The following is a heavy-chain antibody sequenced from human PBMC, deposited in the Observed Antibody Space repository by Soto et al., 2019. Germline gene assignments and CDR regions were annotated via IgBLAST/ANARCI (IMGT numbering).Heavy chain of an antibody. J-gene: IGHJ4*02. V-gene: IGHV1-3*01. Sequence: QVQLVQSGAEVKKPGASVKVSCKASGYTFTTYAMHWVRQAPGQRLEWMGWINAANGNTKYSQKFQGRVTITRDTSASTAYMELSSLRSADTAVYTCARSLLNPAVVTFYYVDYWGQGTLVTVSS. CDR3: ARSLLNPAVVTFYYVDY. CDR2: INAANGNT. D-gene: IGHD5-18*01. CDR1: GYTFTTYA.